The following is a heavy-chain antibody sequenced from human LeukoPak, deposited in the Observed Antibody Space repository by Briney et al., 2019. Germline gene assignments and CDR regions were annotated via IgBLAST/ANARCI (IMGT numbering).Heavy chain of an antibody. Sequence: GRSLRLSCAASGFTFDNYAMHWVRQAPGKGLEWVSGISWNSGSIAYADSVKGRFTISRDNAKNSLYLQMNSLRAEDTALYYCAKETAAKYYSCYYAIDVWGQGTTVTVSS. CDR2: ISWNSGSI. V-gene: IGHV3-9*01. CDR1: GFTFDNYA. J-gene: IGHJ6*02. CDR3: AKETAAKYYSCYYAIDV. D-gene: IGHD6-25*01.